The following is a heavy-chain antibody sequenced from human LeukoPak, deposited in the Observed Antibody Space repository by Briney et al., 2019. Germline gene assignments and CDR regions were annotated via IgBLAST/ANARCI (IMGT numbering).Heavy chain of an antibody. Sequence: GGSLRLSCAASGFTFSSYEMNWVRQAPGKGLEWLSYISSSGSTKYYVDSVKGRFTISRDNAKNSLYLQMNSLSAEDTAVFYCAKDSYFYGSGSYSYFDSWGQGTLVTVSS. D-gene: IGHD3-10*01. J-gene: IGHJ4*02. CDR1: GFTFSSYE. V-gene: IGHV3-48*03. CDR2: ISSSGSTK. CDR3: AKDSYFYGSGSYSYFDS.